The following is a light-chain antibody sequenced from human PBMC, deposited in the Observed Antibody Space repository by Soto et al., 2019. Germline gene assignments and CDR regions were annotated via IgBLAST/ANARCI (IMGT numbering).Light chain of an antibody. CDR3: SSYTSDSSYV. Sequence: QSVLTQPASVSGSPGQSITISCTGTSSDVGLYDYVSWDQQHPGKAPQLMIYAVSNRPSGVSNRFSASKSGNTASLFISGLQAEDAADYYCSSYTSDSSYVFGSGTKVTVL. CDR1: SSDVGLYDY. J-gene: IGLJ1*01. CDR2: AVS. V-gene: IGLV2-14*01.